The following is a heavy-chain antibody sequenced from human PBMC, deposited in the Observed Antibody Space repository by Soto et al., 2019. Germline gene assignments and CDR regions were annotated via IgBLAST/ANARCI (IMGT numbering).Heavy chain of an antibody. CDR2: IDPSDSYT. Sequence: GASLKISCKGSGYSFTSYWIRWVRQMPGKGLEWMGRIDPSDSYTNYSPSFQGHVTISADKSISTAYLQSSSLKASDTAMYYCARQGCSSTSCYVARDYYGMDVWGQGTTVTVSS. CDR1: GYSFTSYW. J-gene: IGHJ6*02. CDR3: ARQGCSSTSCYVARDYYGMDV. V-gene: IGHV5-10-1*01. D-gene: IGHD2-2*01.